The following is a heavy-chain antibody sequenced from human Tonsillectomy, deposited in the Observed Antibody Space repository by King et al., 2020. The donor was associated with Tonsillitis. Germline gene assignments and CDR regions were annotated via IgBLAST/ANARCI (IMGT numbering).Heavy chain of an antibody. V-gene: IGHV3-49*04. CDR3: SREIMDCSCVSGYSPTFDY. CDR1: GFTFGDYA. CDR2: IRSKAYGGTT. Sequence: VQLVESGGGLEQPGRTLRLSCTASGFTFGDYAMSWVRQAPGKGLEWVGFIRSKAYGGTTEYAASVKGRLTISRDDSKSIAYLQMNSLKTEDTAVYYCSREIMDCSCVSGYSPTFDYWGQGTLVTVSS. J-gene: IGHJ4*02. D-gene: IGHD2-15*01.